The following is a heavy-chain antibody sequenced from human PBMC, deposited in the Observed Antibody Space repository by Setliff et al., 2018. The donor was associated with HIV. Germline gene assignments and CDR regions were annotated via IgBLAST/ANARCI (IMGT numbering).Heavy chain of an antibody. CDR1: GYIFIRYY. J-gene: IGHJ6*02. CDR3: ARDLRDGFEEWFSTLDDGMDV. CDR2: INPHTGVT. V-gene: IGHV1-2*02. Sequence: ASVKVSCKTSGYIFIRYYIFWVRQAPGQGLEWMGNINPHTGVTKYAENFQGRVTMTRDTSINTIYMELSRLRSDDTAVDYCARDLRDGFEEWFSTLDDGMDVWGQGTTVTVSS. D-gene: IGHD3-3*01.